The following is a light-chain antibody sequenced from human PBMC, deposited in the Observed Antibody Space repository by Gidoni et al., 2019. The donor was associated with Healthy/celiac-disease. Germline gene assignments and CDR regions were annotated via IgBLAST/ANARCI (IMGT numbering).Light chain of an antibody. CDR3: QQSYSTPGT. Sequence: DIHMTQSPSSLSASVGDRVTITCRASQSISSYLNWYQQKPGKAPKLLIYAASSLQSGVPSRFSGSGSGTEFTLTISSLQPEDFATYYCQQSYSTPGTFGQGTKVEIK. V-gene: IGKV1-39*01. J-gene: IGKJ1*01. CDR2: AAS. CDR1: QSISSY.